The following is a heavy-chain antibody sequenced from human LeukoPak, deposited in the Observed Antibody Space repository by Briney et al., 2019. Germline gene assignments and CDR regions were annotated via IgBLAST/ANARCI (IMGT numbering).Heavy chain of an antibody. CDR3: AGDTKLDVDTAMVPHF. Sequence: ASVKVSCKASGYTFNSYYMHWVRQAPGQGLEWMGIINPSGGSTSYAQKFQGRVTMTRDTSTSTVYMELSSLRSEDTAVYYCAGDTKLDVDTAMVPHFWGQGTLVTVSS. J-gene: IGHJ4*02. CDR1: GYTFNSYY. D-gene: IGHD5-18*01. V-gene: IGHV1-46*02. CDR2: INPSGGST.